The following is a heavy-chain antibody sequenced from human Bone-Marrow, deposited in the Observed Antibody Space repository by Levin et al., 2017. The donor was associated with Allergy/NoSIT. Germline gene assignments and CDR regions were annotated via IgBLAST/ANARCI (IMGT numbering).Heavy chain of an antibody. D-gene: IGHD1-26*01. V-gene: IGHV4-34*01. CDR1: GDSFSGFF. CDR3: ARGVGDPSNWFDS. Sequence: SETLSLTCAVSGDSFSGDSFSGFFWSWIRQPPGKGLEWIGEIMHRGTTNYNPSLKSRVTISVDTSKQQLSLRLNSVTAADTAIYFCARGVGDPSNWFDSWGQGTLVTVSS. CDR2: IMHRGTT. J-gene: IGHJ5*01.